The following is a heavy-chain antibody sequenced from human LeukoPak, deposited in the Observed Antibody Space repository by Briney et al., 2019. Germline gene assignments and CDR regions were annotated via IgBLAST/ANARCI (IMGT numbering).Heavy chain of an antibody. CDR1: GFTFSSYG. CDR3: AKGSLGYSSGWYVYNY. CDR2: ISYDGSNK. V-gene: IGHV3-30*18. Sequence: PGGSLRLSCAASGFTFSSYGMHWVRQAPGKGLEWVAVISYDGSNKYYADSVKGRFTISRDNSKNTLYLQMNSLRAEDTAVYYWAKGSLGYSSGWYVYNYWGQGTLVTVSS. D-gene: IGHD6-19*01. J-gene: IGHJ4*02.